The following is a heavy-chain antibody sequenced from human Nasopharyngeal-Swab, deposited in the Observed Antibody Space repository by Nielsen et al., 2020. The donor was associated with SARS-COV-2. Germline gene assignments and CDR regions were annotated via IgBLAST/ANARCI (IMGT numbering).Heavy chain of an antibody. CDR3: ARAETGYSYGYPFDY. Sequence: GESLKISCAASGFTFNTYAISWVRQAPGKGLEWVSVIYSGGSTYYADSVKGRFTISRDNSKNTLYLQMNSLRAEDTAVYYCARAETGYSYGYPFDYWGQGTLVTVSS. CDR2: IYSGGST. D-gene: IGHD5-18*01. J-gene: IGHJ4*02. CDR1: GFTFNTYA. V-gene: IGHV3-23*03.